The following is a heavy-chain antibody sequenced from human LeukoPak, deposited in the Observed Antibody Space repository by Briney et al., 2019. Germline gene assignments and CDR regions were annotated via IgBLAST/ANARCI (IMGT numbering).Heavy chain of an antibody. D-gene: IGHD6-13*01. J-gene: IGHJ4*02. Sequence: PSETLSLTYTVSSGSISNYYWSWIRQPPGKGLEWIGYIYYSGSTNYNPSLKSRVTISVDTSKNQFSLKLSSVTAADTAVYYCATTVIAAAGTTGGYYFDYWGQGTLVTVSS. CDR3: ATTVIAAAGTTGGYYFDY. CDR1: SGSISNYY. V-gene: IGHV4-59*08. CDR2: IYYSGST.